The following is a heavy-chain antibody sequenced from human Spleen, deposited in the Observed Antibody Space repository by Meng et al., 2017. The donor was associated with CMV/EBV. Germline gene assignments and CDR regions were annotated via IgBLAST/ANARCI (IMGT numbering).Heavy chain of an antibody. CDR1: YPFTSYY. Sequence: YPFTSYYSHWVRQARGHGLEWMGIIKPGGGSTTYAQKFQGRVTLTRDMSASTVYMELSSLRSEDTAVYYCARDQIAVSGLSYYLDFWGQGTLVTVSS. CDR2: IKPGGGST. CDR3: ARDQIAVSGLSYYLDF. V-gene: IGHV1-46*01. J-gene: IGHJ4*02. D-gene: IGHD6-19*01.